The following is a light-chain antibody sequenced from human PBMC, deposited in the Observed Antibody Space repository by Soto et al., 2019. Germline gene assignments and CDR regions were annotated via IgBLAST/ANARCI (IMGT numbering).Light chain of an antibody. CDR1: NIVGYN. Sequence: SYELTQPPSVSVAPGRAARVTCGGSNIVGYNVQWYQQKPGQAPVLVVYDDDVRPSGIPERFSGSNSGDTATLIISRVEAGDEADYCQIWDSDSDHYVFXSGTKVTVL. CDR3: QIWDSDSDHYV. V-gene: IGLV3-21*02. CDR2: DDD. J-gene: IGLJ1*01.